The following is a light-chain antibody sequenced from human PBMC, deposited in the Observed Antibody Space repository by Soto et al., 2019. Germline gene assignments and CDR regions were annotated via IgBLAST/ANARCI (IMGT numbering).Light chain of an antibody. J-gene: IGLJ1*01. CDR2: GNF. V-gene: IGLV1-40*01. CDR3: QSHDGSLTS. Sequence: QSVLTQPPSVSGAPGQRVTISCTGSSSNIGAGYDVHWYQQLPGTAPKLLIYGNFNRPSGVPDRFSASKSGTSASLAITGLQPEDEADYYCQSHDGSLTSFGSGTKVTGL. CDR1: SSNIGAGYD.